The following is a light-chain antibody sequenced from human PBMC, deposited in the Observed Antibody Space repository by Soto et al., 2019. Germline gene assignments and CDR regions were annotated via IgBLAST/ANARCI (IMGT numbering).Light chain of an antibody. CDR3: CSYARSSTYV. CDR1: SSDVGSYNL. J-gene: IGLJ1*01. V-gene: IGLV2-23*02. CDR2: EVS. Sequence: QSVLTQPASVSGSPGQSITISCTGTSSDVGSYNLVSWYQQCPGKAPKLIIYEVSERPSGVSNRFSGSKSGNTASLTISGVQAEDEADYYCCSYARSSTYVFGTGTKLTVL.